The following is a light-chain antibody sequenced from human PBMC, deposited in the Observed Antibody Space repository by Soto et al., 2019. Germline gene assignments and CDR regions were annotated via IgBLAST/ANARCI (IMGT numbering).Light chain of an antibody. Sequence: EIVLTQSPVTLSLSPGERATLSCRASQSVSNYLAWYQQKPGQPPRLLIYDATNRASGIPARLSATGSGTDLVLTISSLDPEDFAVYFCQHRSTLTFTFGGATRVE. CDR1: QSVSNY. V-gene: IGKV3-11*01. J-gene: IGKJ4*01. CDR3: QHRSTLTFT. CDR2: DAT.